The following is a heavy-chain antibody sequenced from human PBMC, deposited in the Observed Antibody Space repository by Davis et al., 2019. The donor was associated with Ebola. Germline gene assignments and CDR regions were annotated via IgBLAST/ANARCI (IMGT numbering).Heavy chain of an antibody. V-gene: IGHV1-69*04. D-gene: IGHD3-16*01. CDR2: IIPILGIA. Sequence: AASVKVSCKASGGTFSRYAISWVRHAPGQGLEWMGRIIPILGIANYAQKFLGRVTITADKSTSTAYMELSSLRSEDTAVYYCARGGEPYGMDVWGQGTTVTVSS. J-gene: IGHJ6*02. CDR3: ARGGEPYGMDV. CDR1: GGTFSRYA.